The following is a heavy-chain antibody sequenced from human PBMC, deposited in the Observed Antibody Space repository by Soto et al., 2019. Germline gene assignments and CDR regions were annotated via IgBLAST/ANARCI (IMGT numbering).Heavy chain of an antibody. Sequence: QVQLVESGGGLVEPGGSLRLSCAASGFRFSDHYMTWIRQAPGKGLEWVSKISGDGTTIYYADSVKGRFTVCRDNAKNSVYLQMNSLRAEDTAVYYCASDPYYYASGFWGQGTLVTVSS. CDR1: GFRFSDHY. CDR2: ISGDGTTI. CDR3: ASDPYYYASGF. D-gene: IGHD3-10*01. J-gene: IGHJ4*02. V-gene: IGHV3-11*01.